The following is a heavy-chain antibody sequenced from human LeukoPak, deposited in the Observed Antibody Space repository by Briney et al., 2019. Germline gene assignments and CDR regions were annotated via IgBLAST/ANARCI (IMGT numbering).Heavy chain of an antibody. CDR1: GYTFTSYG. CDR3: ARGLKIDTADY. J-gene: IGHJ4*02. CDR2: ISAYSGNT. Sequence: ASVKVSCKASGYTFTSYGISWMRQAPGQGLEWMGWISAYSGNTNYAQKFQGRVTMTTDTSTSTAYMELRSLRSDDTAVYYCARGLKIDTADYWGQGTLVTVSS. D-gene: IGHD3-9*01. V-gene: IGHV1-18*01.